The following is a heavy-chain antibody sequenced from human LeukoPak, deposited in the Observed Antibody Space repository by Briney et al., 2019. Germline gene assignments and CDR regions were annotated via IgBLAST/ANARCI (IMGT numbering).Heavy chain of an antibody. D-gene: IGHD3-9*01. V-gene: IGHV3-30*18. CDR1: GFTFSSYA. CDR2: ISYDGSYQ. Sequence: GGSLRLSCAASGFTFSSYAMYWVRQAPGKGQEWVALISYDGSYQYSADSVRGRFTISRDNSRNSLYLQMNSLRAEDTAFYYCTKGGFKYFDWSYFDYWGQGTLVTVSS. J-gene: IGHJ4*02. CDR3: TKGGFKYFDWSYFDY.